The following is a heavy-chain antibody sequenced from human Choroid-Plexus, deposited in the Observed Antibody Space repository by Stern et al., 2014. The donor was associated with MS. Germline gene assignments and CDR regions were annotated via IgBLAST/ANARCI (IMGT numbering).Heavy chain of an antibody. V-gene: IGHV3-30*18. CDR2: ISYDGSE. J-gene: IGHJ4*02. D-gene: IGHD2/OR15-2a*01. CDR3: AKDRQYLTFFFDF. Sequence: VHLVESGGGVVQPGRPLRLSCAASGFSFSSFGMHWVRQAPGKGLEWVALISYDGSEDYADSVKGRFAISRDNSKNTLYLQMNSLRAEDTAVYYCAKDRQYLTFFFDFWGQGSLVTVSS. CDR1: GFSFSSFG.